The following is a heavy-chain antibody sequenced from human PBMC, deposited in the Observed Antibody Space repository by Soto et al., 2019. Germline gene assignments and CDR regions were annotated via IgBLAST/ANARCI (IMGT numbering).Heavy chain of an antibody. D-gene: IGHD6-19*01. V-gene: IGHV1-18*01. J-gene: IGHJ4*02. Sequence: ASVKVSCKASGYTFTSYGIIWVRQAPGQGLEWMGWISAYNGNTNYAQKLQGRVTMTTDTSTSTAYMELRSLRSDDTAVYYCARSMEVAGTTHFDYWGQGTLVTVSS. CDR3: ARSMEVAGTTHFDY. CDR1: GYTFTSYG. CDR2: ISAYNGNT.